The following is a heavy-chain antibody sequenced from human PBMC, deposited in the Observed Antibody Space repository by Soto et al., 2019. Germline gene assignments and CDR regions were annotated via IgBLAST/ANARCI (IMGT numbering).Heavy chain of an antibody. CDR3: AKGTLGYFDY. J-gene: IGHJ4*02. Sequence: QVQLVESGGGVVQPGRSLRLSCAASGFTFRNYGIHWVRQAPGKGLEWVAVISYDGSDKYYADSVKGRFTISRDNSKNTVFLQLNSLRAEETAVYYCAKGTLGYFDYWGQGTLVTVST. D-gene: IGHD6-13*01. CDR2: ISYDGSDK. CDR1: GFTFRNYG. V-gene: IGHV3-30*18.